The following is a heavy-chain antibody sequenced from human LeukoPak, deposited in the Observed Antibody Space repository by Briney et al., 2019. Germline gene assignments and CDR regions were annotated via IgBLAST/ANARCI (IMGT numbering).Heavy chain of an antibody. CDR2: IRYDGSNK. J-gene: IGHJ3*02. V-gene: IGHV3-30*02. CDR1: GFTLSSYG. Sequence: GGSLRLSCAASGFTLSSYGMHWVRQAPGKGLEWVAFIRYDGSNKYYADSVKGRFTISRDNSKNTLYLQMNSLRAEDTAVYYCAKRRIEGHESFDIWGQGTMVTVSS. CDR3: AKRRIEGHESFDI.